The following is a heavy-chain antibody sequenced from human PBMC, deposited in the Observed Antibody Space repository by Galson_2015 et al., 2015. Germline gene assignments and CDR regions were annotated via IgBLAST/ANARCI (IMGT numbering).Heavy chain of an antibody. V-gene: IGHV3-23*01. Sequence: SLRLSCAASGFTFSSYAMSWVRQALGEGLEWVSAISGSGGSTYYADSVKGRFTISRDNSKNTLYLQMNSLRAEDTAVYYCAKEGDMGYCSSTSCYTGGLYWGQGTLVTVSS. CDR3: AKEGDMGYCSSTSCYTGGLY. CDR1: GFTFSSYA. D-gene: IGHD2-2*02. J-gene: IGHJ4*02. CDR2: ISGSGGST.